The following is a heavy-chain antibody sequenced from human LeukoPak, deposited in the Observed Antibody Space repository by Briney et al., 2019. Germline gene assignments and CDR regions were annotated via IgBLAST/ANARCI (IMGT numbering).Heavy chain of an antibody. Sequence: PGGSLRLSCAASGFTFSSYAMHSVRQAPGKGLEWVAVISYDGSNKYYADSVKGRFTISRDNSKNTLYLQMNSLRAEDTAVYYCARDSTFDYWGQGTLVTVSS. CDR3: ARDSTFDY. V-gene: IGHV3-30-3*01. J-gene: IGHJ4*02. CDR1: GFTFSSYA. CDR2: ISYDGSNK. D-gene: IGHD4-17*01.